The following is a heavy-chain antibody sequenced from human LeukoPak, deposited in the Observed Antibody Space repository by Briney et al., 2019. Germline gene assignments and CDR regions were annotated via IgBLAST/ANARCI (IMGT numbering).Heavy chain of an antibody. CDR1: GGSFSGYY. Sequence: SETLSLTCAVYGGSFSGYYWSWIRQPPGKGLEWIGEINHSGSTNYNPSLKSRVTISVDTSKNQFSLKLSSVTAADTAVYYCARRSGSYYKGGYYYYMDVWGKGTTVTVSS. CDR3: ARRSGSYYKGGYYYYMDV. CDR2: INHSGST. V-gene: IGHV4-34*01. D-gene: IGHD3-10*01. J-gene: IGHJ6*03.